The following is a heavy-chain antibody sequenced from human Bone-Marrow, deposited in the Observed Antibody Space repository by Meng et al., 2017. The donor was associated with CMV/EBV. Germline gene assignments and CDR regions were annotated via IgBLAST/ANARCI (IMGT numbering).Heavy chain of an antibody. CDR1: GYTFTGYY. Sequence: ASVKVSCKASGYTFTGYYMHWVRQAPGQGLEWMGWINPNSGGTNYAPKFQGRVTLTKDTSISTSYMELSGLRSDDTAVYYCAGDITVIAARLAHWGQGTQVTVSS. CDR3: AGDITVIAARLAH. D-gene: IGHD6-6*01. V-gene: IGHV1-2*02. CDR2: INPNSGGT. J-gene: IGHJ5*02.